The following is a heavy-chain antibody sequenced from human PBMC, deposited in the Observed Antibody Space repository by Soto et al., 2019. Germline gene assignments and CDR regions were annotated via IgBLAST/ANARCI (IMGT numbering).Heavy chain of an antibody. V-gene: IGHV4-34*01. J-gene: IGHJ4*02. CDR3: ARGRKQAFIAVAGGLLDY. Sequence: SETLSLTCAVDRGSFSGYYCSWIRQPPGKGLDWIGEINHSGSTNYNPSLKSRVTISVDTSKNQFSLKLSSVTAADTAVYYCARGRKQAFIAVAGGLLDYWGQGTLVTVSS. CDR2: INHSGST. D-gene: IGHD6-19*01. CDR1: RGSFSGYY.